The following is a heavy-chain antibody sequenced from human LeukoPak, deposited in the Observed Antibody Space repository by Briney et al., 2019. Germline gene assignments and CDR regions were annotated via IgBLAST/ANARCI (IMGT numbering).Heavy chain of an antibody. V-gene: IGHV1-69*04. D-gene: IGHD2-2*01. J-gene: IGHJ3*02. CDR3: ARPAGYEYNAFDI. Sequence: VASVKVSCKASGGTFSSYAISWVRQAPGQGLEWMGRIIPILGIANYAQKFQGRVTITADKSTSTAYMEQSSLRSEDTAVYYCARPAGYEYNAFDIWGQGTMVTVSS. CDR1: GGTFSSYA. CDR2: IIPILGIA.